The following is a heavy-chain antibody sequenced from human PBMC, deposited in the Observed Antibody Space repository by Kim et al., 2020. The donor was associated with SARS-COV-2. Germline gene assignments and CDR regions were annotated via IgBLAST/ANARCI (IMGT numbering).Heavy chain of an antibody. Sequence: AYAAWAKGRFTISSDDSKNRAYLQMNSLKPEDAAVYYCTSPGYFGSGIDDWGQGTLVTVSS. V-gene: IGHV3-73*01. CDR3: TSPGYFGSGIDD. D-gene: IGHD3-10*01. J-gene: IGHJ4*02.